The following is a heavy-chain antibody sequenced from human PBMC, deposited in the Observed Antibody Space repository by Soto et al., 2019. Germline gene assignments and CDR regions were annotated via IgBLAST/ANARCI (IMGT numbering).Heavy chain of an antibody. V-gene: IGHV1-69*01. CDR2: IIPIFGTA. CDR1: GGTFSSYA. Sequence: QVQLVQSGAEVKKPGSSVKVSCKASGGTFSSYAISWVRQAPGQGLEWMGGIIPIFGTANYAQKFQGRVTITADESTSTAYMELSSLRSEDTAVYYCARALVGASLVRGRYYGMDVWGQGTTVTVSS. CDR3: ARALVGASLVRGRYYGMDV. D-gene: IGHD1-26*01. J-gene: IGHJ6*02.